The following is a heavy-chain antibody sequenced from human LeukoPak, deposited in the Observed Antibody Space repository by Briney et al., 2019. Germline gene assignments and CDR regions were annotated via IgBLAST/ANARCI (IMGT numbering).Heavy chain of an antibody. V-gene: IGHV3-9*01. CDR1: GFIFDDYA. CDR3: AKDGN. J-gene: IGHJ4*02. CDR2: ISWNSGSI. Sequence: SLRLSCAASGFIFDDYAMHWVRQAPGKGLEWVSGISWNSGSIGYADSVKGRFTISRDNAKNSLYLQMNSLRAEDTALYYCAKDGNWGQGTLVTVSS.